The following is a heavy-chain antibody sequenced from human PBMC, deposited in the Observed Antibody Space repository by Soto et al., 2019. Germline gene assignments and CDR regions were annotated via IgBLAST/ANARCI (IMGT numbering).Heavy chain of an antibody. Sequence: ASVKVSCKASGYTFTSYYIHWVRQAPGQGLEWMGIINPSGGSTSYAQKFQGRVTMTRDTSTSTVYMELSSLRSEDTAVYYCARDLTDILTGYYNVNGAYDIWGQGTMVTVSS. D-gene: IGHD3-9*01. CDR1: GYTFTSYY. V-gene: IGHV1-46*01. CDR3: ARDLTDILTGYYNVNGAYDI. CDR2: INPSGGST. J-gene: IGHJ3*02.